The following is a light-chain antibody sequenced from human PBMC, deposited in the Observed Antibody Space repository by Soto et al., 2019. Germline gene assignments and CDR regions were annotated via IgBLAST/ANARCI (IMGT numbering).Light chain of an antibody. CDR3: SSYTSSSSYV. CDR2: EVS. J-gene: IGLJ1*01. CDR1: SSDVGGYNY. Sequence: QSALTQPASVSGSPGQSITVSCTGTSSDVGGYNYVSWYQQHPGKAPKVMIYEVSSRPSGVSNRFSGSKSGNTASLTISGLQADDEGDYYCSSYTSSSSYVFGSGTKVTVL. V-gene: IGLV2-14*01.